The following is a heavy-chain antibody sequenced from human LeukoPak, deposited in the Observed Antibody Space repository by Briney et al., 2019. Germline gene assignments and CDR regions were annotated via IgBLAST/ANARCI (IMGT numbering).Heavy chain of an antibody. J-gene: IGHJ4*02. V-gene: IGHV4-59*01. Sequence: SETLSLTCTVSAGSISSYYWSWIRQPPGKGMEWIGYIYYSGSTNYNPSLKSRVTISVDTSKDQFSLKLSSVTAADTAVYYCARATSPPLTVFDYWGQGTLVTVSS. CDR3: ARATSPPLTVFDY. D-gene: IGHD3-9*01. CDR1: AGSISSYY. CDR2: IYYSGST.